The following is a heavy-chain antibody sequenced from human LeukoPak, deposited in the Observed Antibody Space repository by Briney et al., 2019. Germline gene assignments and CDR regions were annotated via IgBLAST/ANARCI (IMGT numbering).Heavy chain of an antibody. CDR1: GFTFSSYS. Sequence: PGGSLRLSCAASGFTFSSYSMNWVRQAPGKGLEWVSSISSSSSYIYYADSVKGRFTISRDNAKNSLYLQMNSLRAEDTAVYYCARDRGDGYYDAFDIWGQGTMVTVSS. CDR2: ISSSSSYI. CDR3: ARDRGDGYYDAFDI. D-gene: IGHD5-24*01. J-gene: IGHJ3*02. V-gene: IGHV3-21*01.